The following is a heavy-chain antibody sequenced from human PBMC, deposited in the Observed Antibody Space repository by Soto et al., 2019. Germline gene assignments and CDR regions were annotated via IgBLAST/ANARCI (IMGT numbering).Heavy chain of an antibody. D-gene: IGHD3-3*01. V-gene: IGHV1-3*01. Sequence: ASVKVSCKASGYTFTSYAMHWVRQAPGQRLEWMGWINAGNGNTKYSQKFQGRVTITRDTSASTAYMELSSLRSEDTAVYYCARSITKCDFWRGYHCLDSRGQAPLVTVS. CDR1: GYTFTSYA. J-gene: IGHJ5*01. CDR2: INAGNGNT. CDR3: ARSITKCDFWRGYHCLDS.